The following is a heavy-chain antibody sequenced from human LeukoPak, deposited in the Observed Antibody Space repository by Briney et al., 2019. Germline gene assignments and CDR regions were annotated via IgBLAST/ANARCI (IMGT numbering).Heavy chain of an antibody. V-gene: IGHV4-39*01. J-gene: IGHJ4*02. CDR1: GGSISSSSYY. D-gene: IGHD3-22*01. CDR3: ARCIGRHAYYYDSSGYLY. Sequence: KPSETLSLTCTVSGGSISSSSYYWGWIRQPPGKGLEWIGSIYYSGSTYYNPSLKSRVTISVDTSKNQFSLKLSSVTAADTAVYYCARCIGRHAYYYDSSGYLYWGQGTLVTVSS. CDR2: IYYSGST.